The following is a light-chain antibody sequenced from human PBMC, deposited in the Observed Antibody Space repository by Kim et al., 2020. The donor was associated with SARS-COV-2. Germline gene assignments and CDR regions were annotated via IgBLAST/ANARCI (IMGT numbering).Light chain of an antibody. CDR3: QSYNSAPWT. V-gene: IGKV1-27*01. J-gene: IGKJ1*01. Sequence: GDRVTITCRASQDISHYLAWFQQKPGEAPKLLIYAASALHSEVPSRFSGSGSGTDFTLTISSLQPEDVATFYCQSYNSAPWTFGQGTQV. CDR2: AAS. CDR1: QDISHY.